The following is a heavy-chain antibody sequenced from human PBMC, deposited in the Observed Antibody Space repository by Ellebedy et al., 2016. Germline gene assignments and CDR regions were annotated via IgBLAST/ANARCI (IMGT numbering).Heavy chain of an antibody. D-gene: IGHD3-3*01. CDR1: GDSISSYY. CDR3: AGRFPNDYYMDV. V-gene: IGHV4-4*07. Sequence: SETLSLXXTMSGDSISSYYWSWIRQPAGKGLEYIGRVYGSGIITYNPSLKSRATMSLDTSKNQFSLKLSSVTAADTAVYYCAGRFPNDYYMDVWGKGTTATVSS. J-gene: IGHJ6*03. CDR2: VYGSGII.